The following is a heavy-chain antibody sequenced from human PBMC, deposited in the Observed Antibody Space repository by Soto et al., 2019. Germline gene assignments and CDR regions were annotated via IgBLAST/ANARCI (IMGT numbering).Heavy chain of an antibody. J-gene: IGHJ4*02. CDR2: VYLSGHT. Sequence: SETLSLTCSVSGYSVTSGSYWGWFRQPPEKGLEWIGSVYLSGHTYHNPSLMSRVTISIDTSKNQFSLKLTSVTAADTAVYYCARARIVASETIVDFWGRVTLVTVSS. D-gene: IGHD2-15*01. CDR3: ARARIVASETIVDF. CDR1: GYSVTSGSY. V-gene: IGHV4-38-2*02.